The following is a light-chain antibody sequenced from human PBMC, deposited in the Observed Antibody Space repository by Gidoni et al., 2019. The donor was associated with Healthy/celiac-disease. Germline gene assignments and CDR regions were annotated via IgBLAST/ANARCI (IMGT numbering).Light chain of an antibody. CDR2: GAS. CDR3: QQYNNWPPWT. CDR1: QSVSSS. Sequence: EIVMTQSPATLSVSPGERVTLSCRASQSVSSSLAWYQQKPGRAPRLLIYGASTRATGIPARFSGSGSGTEFTLTISSLQSEDFAVYYCQQYNNWPPWTFGQGTKVEIK. J-gene: IGKJ1*01. V-gene: IGKV3-15*01.